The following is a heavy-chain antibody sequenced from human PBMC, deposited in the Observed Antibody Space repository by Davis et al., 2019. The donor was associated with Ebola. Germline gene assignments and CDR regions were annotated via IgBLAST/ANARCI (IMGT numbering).Heavy chain of an antibody. D-gene: IGHD5-12*01. CDR1: GYNFASMD. Sequence: AVSVKVSCKASGYNFASMDIHWVRQATGQGLEWIGWMNPNSGNTGYGQKFQGRVTMTRNTSISTAYMELSSLTSEDTAVYYCARGRKVARMGSWFDSWGQGTLVTVSS. V-gene: IGHV1-8*01. CDR2: MNPNSGNT. CDR3: ARGRKVARMGSWFDS. J-gene: IGHJ5*01.